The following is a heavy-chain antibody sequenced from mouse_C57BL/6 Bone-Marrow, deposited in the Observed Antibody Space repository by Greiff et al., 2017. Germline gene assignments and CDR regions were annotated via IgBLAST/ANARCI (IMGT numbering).Heavy chain of an antibody. Sequence: QVQLQQPGAELVRPGSSVKLSCKASGYTFTSYWMHWVRQSPGQGLEWIGRIHPSDSDTNYNQTFTGPATLTVDKSSSTAYMQLSSLTSEDSAVYYCATLDHYFDYWGQGTTLTVSS. CDR2: IHPSDSDT. CDR1: GYTFTSYW. J-gene: IGHJ2*01. CDR3: ATLDHYFDY. V-gene: IGHV1-74*01.